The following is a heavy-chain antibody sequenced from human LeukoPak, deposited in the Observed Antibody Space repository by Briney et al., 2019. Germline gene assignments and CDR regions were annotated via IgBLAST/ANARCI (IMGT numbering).Heavy chain of an antibody. CDR1: GGSISSSSYY. D-gene: IGHD6-19*01. CDR2: IYHSGST. J-gene: IGHJ4*02. CDR3: ARDGGRRGWPSIDY. V-gene: IGHV4-39*07. Sequence: SETLSLTCTVSGGSISSSSYYWGSIRQPPGKGLEWIGSIYHSGSTYYNPSLKSRVTISVDRSKNQFSLKLSSVTAADTAVYYCARDGGRRGWPSIDYWGQGTLVTVSS.